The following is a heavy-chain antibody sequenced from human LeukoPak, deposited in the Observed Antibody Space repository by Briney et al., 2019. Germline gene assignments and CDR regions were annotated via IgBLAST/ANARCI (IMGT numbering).Heavy chain of an antibody. CDR2: MNPNSGNT. Sequence: GESLKISCKGSGYTFTSYDINWVRQATGQGLEWMGWMNPNSGNTGYAQKFQGRVTITRNTSISTAYMELSSLRSEDTAVYYCARAPAGRRAPVLRGHGYGGKPLYNWFDPWGQGTLVTVSS. J-gene: IGHJ5*02. CDR3: ARAPAGRRAPVLRGHGYGGKPLYNWFDP. V-gene: IGHV1-8*03. D-gene: IGHD4-23*01. CDR1: GYTFTSYD.